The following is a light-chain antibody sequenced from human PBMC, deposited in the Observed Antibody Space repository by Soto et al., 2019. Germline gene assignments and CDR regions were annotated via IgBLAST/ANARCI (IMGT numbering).Light chain of an antibody. CDR3: QQYGSAPFT. CDR1: QSVSSSF. J-gene: IGKJ3*01. CDR2: GVS. Sequence: DIILTQSPGTLSLSPGDRATLSCRASQSVSSSFFAWYQQRPGQAPRLLIHGVSSRATGIPDRFIGSGSGTDFTLTINRLEPEDFALYFSQQYGSAPFTFGPGTKLEIK. V-gene: IGKV3-20*01.